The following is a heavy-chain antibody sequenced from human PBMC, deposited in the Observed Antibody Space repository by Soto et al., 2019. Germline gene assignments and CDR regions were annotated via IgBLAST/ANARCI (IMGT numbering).Heavy chain of an antibody. CDR1: GGSISSSSYY. J-gene: IGHJ4*02. CDR3: ARRGYCSGGSCYPTPFDY. D-gene: IGHD2-15*01. Sequence: QLQLQESGPGLVKPSETLSLTCTVSGGSISSSSYYWGWIRQPPGKGLEWIGSIYYSGSTYYNPSLKIRVTIYVDTSKNQFSLKLSSVTAADTAVYYCARRGYCSGGSCYPTPFDYWGQGTLVTVSS. V-gene: IGHV4-39*01. CDR2: IYYSGST.